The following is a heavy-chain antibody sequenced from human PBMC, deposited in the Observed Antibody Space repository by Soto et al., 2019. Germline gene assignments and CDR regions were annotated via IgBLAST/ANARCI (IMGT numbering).Heavy chain of an antibody. V-gene: IGHV3-30*03. CDR1: GFTFSRYG. CDR3: ARGFITIFGVAPFDI. Sequence: GGSLRLSCAASGFTFSRYGMHWVRQAPGKGLEWVAVISYDGGDKHYADSVKGRFTISRDNSKNTLYLQMNSLRAEERAVYYCARGFITIFGVAPFDIWGQGTMVTVSS. CDR2: ISYDGGDK. J-gene: IGHJ3*02. D-gene: IGHD3-3*01.